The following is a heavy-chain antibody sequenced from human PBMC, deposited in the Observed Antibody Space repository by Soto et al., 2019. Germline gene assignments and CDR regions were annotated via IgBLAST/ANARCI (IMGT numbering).Heavy chain of an antibody. CDR1: GASIRNYY. D-gene: IGHD1-26*01. Sequence: QVHLQESGPGLVKPSETLSLTCTVSGASIRNYYWSWIRQPPGKGLEWIGFSYYSGSTNYNPSLNSPVTMSVDTSKNQLSLKLPSVTAADTAVYYCARDQNGSPHFDYWGQGILVTVSS. CDR3: ARDQNGSPHFDY. CDR2: SYYSGST. J-gene: IGHJ4*02. V-gene: IGHV4-59*01.